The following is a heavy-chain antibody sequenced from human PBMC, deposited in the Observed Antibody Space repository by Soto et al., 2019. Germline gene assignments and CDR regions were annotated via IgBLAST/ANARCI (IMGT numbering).Heavy chain of an antibody. D-gene: IGHD6-13*01. J-gene: IGHJ4*02. CDR3: ARAGPIAAAGPFEY. CDR1: GGTFSSYA. V-gene: IGHV1-69*13. Sequence: ASVKVSCKASGGTFSSYAISWVRQAPGQGLEWMGGIIPIFGTANYAQKFQGRVTITADESTSTAYMELGSLRSEDTAVYYCARAGPIAAAGPFEYWGQGTLVTVSS. CDR2: IIPIFGTA.